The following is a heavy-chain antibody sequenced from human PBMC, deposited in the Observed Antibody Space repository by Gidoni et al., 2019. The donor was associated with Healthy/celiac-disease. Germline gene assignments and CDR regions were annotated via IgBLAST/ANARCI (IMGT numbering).Heavy chain of an antibody. CDR1: GGSISSYY. CDR3: ARLYSSSWSVWERYYYYGMDV. V-gene: IGHV4-59*01. D-gene: IGHD6-13*01. J-gene: IGHJ6*02. CDR2: IYYSGST. Sequence: QVQLQESGPGLVKPSETLSLTCTVSGGSISSYYWSWIRQPPGKGLEWIGYIYYSGSTNYNPSLKSRVTISVDTSKNQFSLKLSSVTAADTAVYYCARLYSSSWSVWERYYYYGMDVWGQGTTVTVSS.